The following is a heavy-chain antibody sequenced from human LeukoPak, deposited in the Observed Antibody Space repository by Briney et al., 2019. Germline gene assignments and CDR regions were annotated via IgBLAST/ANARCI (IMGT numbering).Heavy chain of an antibody. V-gene: IGHV3-48*03. Sequence: GGSLRLSCVASGFIFSNYEMNWVRQAPGKGLEWLSYINSSGSTIYYADCMKGRFTISRDNAKKSLYLQMNRLRAEDTAVYFCARSDEITVADSYYYYAMDVWGKGTTVTVSS. J-gene: IGHJ6*04. CDR3: ARSDEITVADSYYYYAMDV. D-gene: IGHD6-19*01. CDR1: GFIFSNYE. CDR2: INSSGSTI.